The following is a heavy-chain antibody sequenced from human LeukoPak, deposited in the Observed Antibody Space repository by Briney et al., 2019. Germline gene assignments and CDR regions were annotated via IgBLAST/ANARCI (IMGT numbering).Heavy chain of an antibody. CDR3: AREKNSIDGPTQPDAFDI. D-gene: IGHD4-11*01. V-gene: IGHV1-69*13. CDR1: GGTFSSYA. CDR2: IIPIFGTA. Sequence: SVKVSCKASGGTFSSYAISWVRQAPGQGLEWMGGIIPIFGTANYAQKFQGRVTITADESTSTAYMELSSLRSEDTAVYYCAREKNSIDGPTQPDAFDIWGQGTMVTVSS. J-gene: IGHJ3*02.